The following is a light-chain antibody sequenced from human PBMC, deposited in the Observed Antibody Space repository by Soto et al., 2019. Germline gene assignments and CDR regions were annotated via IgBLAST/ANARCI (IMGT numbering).Light chain of an antibody. CDR3: QQYNNWPPWIA. CDR1: QSVSSN. J-gene: IGKJ5*01. Sequence: EIVMTQSPATLSVSPGERATLSCRASQSVSSNLAWYQQKPGQAPRLLINGASNRATGIPARFSGSGSGTEFTLTISSLQSEDFAVYYCQQYNNWPPWIAFGQGTRLEIK. V-gene: IGKV3-15*01. CDR2: GAS.